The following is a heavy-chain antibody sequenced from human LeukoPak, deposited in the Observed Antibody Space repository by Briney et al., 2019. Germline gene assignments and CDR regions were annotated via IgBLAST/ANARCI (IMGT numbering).Heavy chain of an antibody. CDR2: IYTSGNT. D-gene: IGHD3-22*01. CDR1: GGSISSGHYY. Sequence: ASETLSLTCTVSGGSISSGHYYWSWIRQPAGKGLEWIGHIYTSGNTNYNPSLKSRVTISLHTSKNQFSLKLSSVTAADTAVYYCARQVRDSSPGLYFDYWGQGTLVTVSS. J-gene: IGHJ4*02. V-gene: IGHV4-61*09. CDR3: ARQVRDSSPGLYFDY.